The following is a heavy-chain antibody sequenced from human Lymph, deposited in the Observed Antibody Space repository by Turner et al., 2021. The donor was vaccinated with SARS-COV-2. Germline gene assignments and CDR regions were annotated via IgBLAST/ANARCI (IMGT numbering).Heavy chain of an antibody. CDR1: EFTVSSNY. CDR2: IYSGGST. V-gene: IGHV3-53*01. CDR3: ARVLPYGDYFDY. Sequence: EVQLVDSGGGLIQPGGSLRLSCAASEFTVSSNYMSWVRKAPGKGLEWVSIIYSGGSTYYADSVKGRFTISRDNSKNTLYLQMNSLRAEDTAVYYCARVLPYGDYFDYWGQGTLVTVSS. J-gene: IGHJ4*02. D-gene: IGHD4-17*01.